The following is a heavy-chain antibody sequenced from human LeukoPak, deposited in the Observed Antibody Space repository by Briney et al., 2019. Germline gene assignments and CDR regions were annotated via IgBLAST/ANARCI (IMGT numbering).Heavy chain of an antibody. Sequence: GGSLRLSCAASGFTFDDYAMHWVRQAPGKGLEWVSLISGDGGSTYYANSVKGRFTISRDNSKNSLYLQMNSLRTEDTGWYCCAKHMLEDGMDVWGQGTTVTVSS. CDR3: AKHMLEDGMDV. V-gene: IGHV3-43*02. CDR2: ISGDGGST. CDR1: GFTFDDYA. J-gene: IGHJ6*02. D-gene: IGHD1-1*01.